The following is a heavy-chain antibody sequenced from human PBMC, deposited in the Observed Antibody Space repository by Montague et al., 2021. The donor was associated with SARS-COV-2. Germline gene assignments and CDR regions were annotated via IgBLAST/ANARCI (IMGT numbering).Heavy chain of an antibody. CDR2: IDYSGST. Sequence: SETLSLTCTVSGGSISSSSYYWGWIRQPPGKGLEWIGRIDYSGSTYYNPSVKSRVTISVDTSKNQFSLKLSSVTAADTAVYYCARVGRQQLVRLSGMDVWGQGTTVTVSS. V-gene: IGHV4-39*07. J-gene: IGHJ6*02. CDR1: GGSISSSSYY. D-gene: IGHD6-13*01. CDR3: ARVGRQQLVRLSGMDV.